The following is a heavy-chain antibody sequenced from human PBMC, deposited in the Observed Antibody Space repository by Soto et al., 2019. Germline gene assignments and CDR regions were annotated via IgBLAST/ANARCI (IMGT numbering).Heavy chain of an antibody. Sequence: GGSLRLSCAASGFTFSSYAMSWVRQAPGKGLEWVSAISGSGGSTYYADSVKGRFTISEDTSNNTLYLQMNSLRAEDTAVYYCAKCDSASAYYPERFNVYRGPGALVTLSS. J-gene: IGHJ4*02. D-gene: IGHD1-26*01. V-gene: IGHV3-23*01. CDR2: ISGSGGST. CDR1: GFTFSSYA. CDR3: AKCDSASAYYPERFNVY.